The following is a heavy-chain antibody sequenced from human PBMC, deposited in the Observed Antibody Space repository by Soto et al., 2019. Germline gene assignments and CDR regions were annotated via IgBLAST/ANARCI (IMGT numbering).Heavy chain of an antibody. V-gene: IGHV4-34*01. CDR1: GGSFSCYY. CDR2: IDHSGYT. CDR3: ARATFIRKGYYDATDYYYFDY. Sequence: SETLSLTCAVYGGSFSCYYWNWIRQPPGKGLEWIGEIDHSGYTNYNPSLKSRVTISVDTSKNQFSLRLTSVTAADTAVYYCARATFIRKGYYDATDYYYFDYWGQGTLVTVSS. D-gene: IGHD3-22*01. J-gene: IGHJ4*02.